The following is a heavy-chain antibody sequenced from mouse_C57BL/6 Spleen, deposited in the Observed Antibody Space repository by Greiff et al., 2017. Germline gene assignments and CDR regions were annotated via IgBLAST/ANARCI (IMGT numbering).Heavy chain of an antibody. D-gene: IGHD1-1*02. V-gene: IGHV1-80*01. Sequence: VQLQQSGAELVKPGASVKISCKASGYAFSSYWMNWVKQRPGKGLEWIGQIYPGDGDTNYNGKFEGKATLTADKSSSTAYMQLSSLTSEDSAVYFCAREGVATRYFDVWGTGTTVTVSS. CDR3: AREGVATRYFDV. CDR2: IYPGDGDT. CDR1: GYAFSSYW. J-gene: IGHJ1*03.